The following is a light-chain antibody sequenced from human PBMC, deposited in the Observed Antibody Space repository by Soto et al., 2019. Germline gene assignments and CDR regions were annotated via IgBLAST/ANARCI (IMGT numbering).Light chain of an antibody. Sequence: EIVLTQSPGTLSLSPGERATLSCRASQSVSSSYLAWYQQKPGQAPRLLIYGASSRATGSPDRFSGSGSGTDFTLTISRLEPEDFAVYYCQQYGSSPRFTFGHGTKVDIK. CDR1: QSVSSSY. CDR2: GAS. CDR3: QQYGSSPRFT. V-gene: IGKV3-20*01. J-gene: IGKJ3*01.